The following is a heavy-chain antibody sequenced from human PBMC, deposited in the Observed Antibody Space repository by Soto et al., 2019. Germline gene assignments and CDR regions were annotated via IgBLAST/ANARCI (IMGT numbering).Heavy chain of an antibody. D-gene: IGHD3-10*01. J-gene: IGHJ4*02. Sequence: SETLSLTCTVSGGSISSGGYYWSWIRQHPGKGLEWIGYIYYSGSTYYNPSLRSRVTISVDTSKNQFSLKLSSVTAADTAVYYCARRPYGSGSYHLWGQGTLVTVSS. CDR1: GGSISSGGYY. CDR2: IYYSGST. V-gene: IGHV4-31*03. CDR3: ARRPYGSGSYHL.